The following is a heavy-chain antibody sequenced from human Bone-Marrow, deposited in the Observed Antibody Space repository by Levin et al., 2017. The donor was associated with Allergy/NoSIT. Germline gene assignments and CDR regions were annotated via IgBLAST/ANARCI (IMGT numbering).Heavy chain of an antibody. Sequence: GGSLRLSCKASGYTFTTYYIHWVRQAPGQGLTWMGIVNPGTTSTNYAQEFQGRVTLTWDTSTRTVYMELSSLRSEDTAVYYCAREYVPYYAESGYYDYWGQGTLVTVSS. J-gene: IGHJ4*02. CDR2: VNPGTTST. D-gene: IGHD3-22*01. V-gene: IGHV1-46*01. CDR1: GYTFTTYY. CDR3: AREYVPYYAESGYYDY.